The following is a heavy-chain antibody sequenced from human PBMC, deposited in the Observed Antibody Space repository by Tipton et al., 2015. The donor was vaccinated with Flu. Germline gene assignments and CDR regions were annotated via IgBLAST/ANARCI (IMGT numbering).Heavy chain of an antibody. V-gene: IGHV3-7*01. Sequence: SLRLSCIASGFTFTTSWMSWVRQAPGKGLEWVANINQVGGTKNYVDSVKGRFTISRDNAKNSVYLQMSSLRTEDTAVYYCARDRYYSAFDYWGQGTPVTVSS. CDR1: GFTFTTSW. CDR2: INQVGGTK. J-gene: IGHJ4*02. D-gene: IGHD3-10*01. CDR3: ARDRYYSAFDY.